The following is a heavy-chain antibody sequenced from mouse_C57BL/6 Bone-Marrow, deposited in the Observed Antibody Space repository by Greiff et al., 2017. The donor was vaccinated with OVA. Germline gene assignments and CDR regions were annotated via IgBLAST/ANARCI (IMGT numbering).Heavy chain of an antibody. CDR2: IYPGSGNT. Sequence: QVQLQQSGAELVRPGASVKLSCKASGYTFTDYYINWVKQRPGQGLEWIARIYPGSGNTYYNEKFKGKATLTAEKSSSTAYMQLSSLTSEDSAVYFCARGTGYGSSYRAMDYWGQGTSVTVSS. CDR1: GYTFTDYY. CDR3: ARGTGYGSSYRAMDY. V-gene: IGHV1-76*01. J-gene: IGHJ4*01. D-gene: IGHD1-1*01.